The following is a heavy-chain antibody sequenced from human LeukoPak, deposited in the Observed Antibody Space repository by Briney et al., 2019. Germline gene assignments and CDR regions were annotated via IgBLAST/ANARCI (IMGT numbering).Heavy chain of an antibody. V-gene: IGHV4-39*07. CDR3: ARDRVVPAASFDY. CDR1: GGSISSSSYY. D-gene: IGHD2-2*01. CDR2: IYYSGST. Sequence: SETLSLTCTVSGGSISSSSYYWGWIRQPPGKGLEWIGSIYYSGSTYYNPPLKSRVTISVDTSKNQFSLKLSSVTAADTAVYYCARDRVVPAASFDYWGQGTLVTVSS. J-gene: IGHJ4*02.